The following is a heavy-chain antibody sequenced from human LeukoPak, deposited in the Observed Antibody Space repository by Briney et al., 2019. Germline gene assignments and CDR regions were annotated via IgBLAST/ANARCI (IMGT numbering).Heavy chain of an antibody. CDR2: IGEDGSEK. J-gene: IGHJ4*02. CDR1: GFTFSSYW. Sequence: PGGSLRLSCAASGFTFSSYWMNWARQAPGKGLEWVANIGEDGSEKYHVDSVRGRFTISRDNAKNSLYLQMNSLRAEDTAVYYCVRDPTRAECRSGSCYLDYWGQGALVSVSS. D-gene: IGHD2-15*01. CDR3: VRDPTRAECRSGSCYLDY. V-gene: IGHV3-7*03.